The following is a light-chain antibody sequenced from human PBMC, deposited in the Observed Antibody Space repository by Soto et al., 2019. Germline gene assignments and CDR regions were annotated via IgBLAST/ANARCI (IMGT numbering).Light chain of an antibody. CDR3: SSYTSSSTPYV. J-gene: IGLJ1*01. CDR1: SSDVGGYNY. CDR2: DVT. Sequence: QSALTQPASVSGSPGQSSTISCTRTSSDVGGYNYVSWYQQHPVKAPKLMIYDVTNRPSGVSDRFSGSKSGNTASLTISGLQAEDEADYYCSSYTSSSTPYVFGTGTKVTVL. V-gene: IGLV2-14*01.